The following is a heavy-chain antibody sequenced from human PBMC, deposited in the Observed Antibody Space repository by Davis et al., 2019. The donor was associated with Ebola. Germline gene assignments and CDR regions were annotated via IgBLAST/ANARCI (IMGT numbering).Heavy chain of an antibody. Sequence: AASVTVSCKVSGYAFSNYGISWVRQAPGQGLEWMGWISGYDGHTNYAQKFQGRVTVTTDTSTSTAYMELRSLRSDDTAVYYCARDGYSSSSQNWFDAWGQGTLVTVSS. CDR1: GYAFSNYG. CDR2: ISGYDGHT. V-gene: IGHV1-18*01. D-gene: IGHD6-6*01. J-gene: IGHJ5*02. CDR3: ARDGYSSSSQNWFDA.